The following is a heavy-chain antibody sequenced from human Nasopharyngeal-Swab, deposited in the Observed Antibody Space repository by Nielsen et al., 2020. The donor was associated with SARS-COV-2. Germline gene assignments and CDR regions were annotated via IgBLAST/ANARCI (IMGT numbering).Heavy chain of an antibody. D-gene: IGHD6-19*01. CDR2: ISGSGGST. CDR3: ANGIVVFDY. J-gene: IGHJ4*02. V-gene: IGHV3-23*01. Sequence: WIRQPPGKGLEWVSAISGSGGSTYYADSVKGRFTISRDNSKNTLYLQMDSLRAEDTAVYYCANGIVVFDYWGQGTLVTVSS.